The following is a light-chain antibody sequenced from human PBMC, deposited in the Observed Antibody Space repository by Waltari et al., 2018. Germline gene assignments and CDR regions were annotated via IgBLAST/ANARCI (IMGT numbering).Light chain of an antibody. V-gene: IGLV4-69*02. CDR1: SGHSRNV. CDR2: VNSDGSQ. CDR3: QTGGHGTWV. Sequence: QLALTQSPSASAPLGAPVKLTCTLNSGHSRNVVAWLQQQPEKGPRYLMKVNSDGSQSKGDDIPDRFSGSGSGAERYLTISSLQSEDEADYYCQTGGHGTWVFGGGTKLTVL. J-gene: IGLJ3*02.